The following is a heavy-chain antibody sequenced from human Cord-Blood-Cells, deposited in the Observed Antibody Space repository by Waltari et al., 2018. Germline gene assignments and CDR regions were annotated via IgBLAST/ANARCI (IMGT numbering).Heavy chain of an antibody. D-gene: IGHD3-3*01. Sequence: QVQLVQSGAEVKKPGSSVKVSCKASGGTFSSYAISWVRQAPGQGLEWMGGIIPIFGTANYAQKFQGRVTITADESTGTAYMELSSLRSEDTAVYYCARGVDDFWSGYYHYYYYGMDVWGQGTTVTVSS. CDR3: ARGVDDFWSGYYHYYYYGMDV. J-gene: IGHJ6*02. V-gene: IGHV1-69*01. CDR2: IIPIFGTA. CDR1: GGTFSSYA.